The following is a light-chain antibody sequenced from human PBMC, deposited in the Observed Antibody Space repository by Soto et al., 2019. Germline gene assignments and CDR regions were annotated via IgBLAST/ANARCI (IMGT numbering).Light chain of an antibody. Sequence: QSALTQPPSASGSPGQSVTISCTATSSDVGGYNYVSWYQQYPGKVPKLMVYEVNKRPSGVPDRFSGSKSGNTASLTVSGXXXXXXXDYYCTSYAGGNNVFGTGTKVTVL. CDR3: TSYAGGNNV. V-gene: IGLV2-8*01. J-gene: IGLJ1*01. CDR2: EVN. CDR1: SSDVGGYNY.